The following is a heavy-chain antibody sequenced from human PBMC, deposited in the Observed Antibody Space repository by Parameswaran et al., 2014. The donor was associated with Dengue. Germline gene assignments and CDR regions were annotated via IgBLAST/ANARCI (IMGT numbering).Heavy chain of an antibody. V-gene: IGHV4-34*01. CDR3: ARPDDYSNYWFDP. Sequence: RQPPGKGLEWIGEINHSGSTNYNPSLKSRVTISVDTSKNQFSLKLSSVTAADTAVYYCARPDDYSNYWFDPWGQGTLVTVSS. D-gene: IGHD4-11*01. CDR2: INHSGST. J-gene: IGHJ5*02.